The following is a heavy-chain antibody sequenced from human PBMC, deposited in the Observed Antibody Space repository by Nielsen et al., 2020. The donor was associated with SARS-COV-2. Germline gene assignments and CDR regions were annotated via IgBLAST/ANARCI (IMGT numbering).Heavy chain of an antibody. J-gene: IGHJ6*02. Sequence: VRQMPGKGLEWMGRINPNSGGTNYAQKFQGRVTMTRDTSISTAYMELSRLRPDDTAVYYCARDHGIAAAVDVWGQGTTVTVSS. CDR2: INPNSGGT. CDR3: ARDHGIAAAVDV. D-gene: IGHD6-13*01. V-gene: IGHV1-2*06.